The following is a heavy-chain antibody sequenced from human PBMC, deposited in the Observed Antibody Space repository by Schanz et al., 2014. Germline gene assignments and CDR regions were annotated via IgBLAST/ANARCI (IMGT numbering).Heavy chain of an antibody. V-gene: IGHV3-7*01. CDR1: GFTFNNYG. J-gene: IGHJ6*02. Sequence: AQLVESGGGVVQPGRSLRLSCAASGFTFNNYGMHWVRQAPGKGLEWVAYIKHDGSEKYHVDSVKGRFTISRDNAKGSVYLQMNSLRAEDTAVYYCARGHYGLDVWGPGTSVTVSS. CDR2: IKHDGSEK. CDR3: ARGHYGLDV. D-gene: IGHD3-10*01.